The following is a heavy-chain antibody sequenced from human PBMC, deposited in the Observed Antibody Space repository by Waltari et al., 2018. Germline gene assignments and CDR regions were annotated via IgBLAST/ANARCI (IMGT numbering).Heavy chain of an antibody. CDR2: IIPIFGTA. J-gene: IGHJ6*02. D-gene: IGHD4-17*01. Sequence: QVQLVQSGAEVKKPGSSVKVSCKASGGTFSSYAISWVRQAPGQGLEWMGGIIPIFGTANYAQKFQGRVTITADESTSTADMGLSSLRAEDTAVYYGARAPPDYGGTYGMDVWGQGTTVTVSS. CDR3: ARAPPDYGGTYGMDV. V-gene: IGHV1-69*01. CDR1: GGTFSSYA.